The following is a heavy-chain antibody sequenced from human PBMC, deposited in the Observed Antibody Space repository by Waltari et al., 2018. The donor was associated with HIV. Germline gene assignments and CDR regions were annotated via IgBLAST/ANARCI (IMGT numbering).Heavy chain of an antibody. J-gene: IGHJ4*02. Sequence: EVQLVESGGGLVQPGGSLRLSCAASGFPFSTTWLRWVRRAPGKGLEWVANIKRDGSEKYYVDSVKGRFTISRDTAKNSLSLQMNSLRAEDTAVYYCARAPYDSGNEYYFDHWGLGTLVTVSS. CDR2: IKRDGSEK. CDR1: GFPFSTTW. CDR3: ARAPYDSGNEYYFDH. V-gene: IGHV3-7*03. D-gene: IGHD3-10*01.